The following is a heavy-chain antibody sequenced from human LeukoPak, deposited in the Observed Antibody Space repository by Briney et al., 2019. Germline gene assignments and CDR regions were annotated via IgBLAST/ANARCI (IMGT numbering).Heavy chain of an antibody. CDR3: ARQRGSGSYYIVRYFDY. D-gene: IGHD3-10*01. J-gene: IGHJ4*02. CDR2: INHSGST. V-gene: IGHV4-34*01. CDR1: GGSFSGYY. Sequence: SETLSLTCAVYGGSFSGYYWSWIPQPPGKGLEWIGEINHSGSTNYNPSLKRRVTISVDTSKNQFSLKLSSVTAADTAVYYCARQRGSGSYYIVRYFDYWGQGTLVTVSS.